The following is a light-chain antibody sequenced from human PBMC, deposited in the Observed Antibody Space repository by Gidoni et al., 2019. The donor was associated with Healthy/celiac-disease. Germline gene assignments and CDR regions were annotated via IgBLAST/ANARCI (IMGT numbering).Light chain of an antibody. CDR2: DAS. Sequence: EIVLTQSPATLSLSPGERATLSCRASQSVSSYLAWYQQKPGQAPRRLIYDASNSATGIPARFSGSGSGTDFTLTISSLEPEDFAVYYWQQRSNWLMYTFGQGTKLEIK. J-gene: IGKJ2*01. CDR3: QQRSNWLMYT. CDR1: QSVSSY. V-gene: IGKV3-11*01.